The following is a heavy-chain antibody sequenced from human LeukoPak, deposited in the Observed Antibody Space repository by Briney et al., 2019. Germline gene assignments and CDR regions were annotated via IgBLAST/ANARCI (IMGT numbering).Heavy chain of an antibody. V-gene: IGHV3-33*01. Sequence: GGSLRLSCAASGFSFSRYGMHWVRQAPGKGLGWVVVIWYDGSKKYYSDSVKGRFTISRDNSNNTLYLQMNSLRAEDTAVYYCAREYGGNIDYWGQGTLVTVSS. CDR2: IWYDGSKK. CDR1: GFSFSRYG. CDR3: AREYGGNIDY. D-gene: IGHD4-23*01. J-gene: IGHJ4*02.